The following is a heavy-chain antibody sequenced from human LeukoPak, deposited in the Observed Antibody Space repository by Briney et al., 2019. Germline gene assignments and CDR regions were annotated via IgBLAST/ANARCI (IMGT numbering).Heavy chain of an antibody. V-gene: IGHV3-21*01. CDR3: ARDVVAARGSFDY. CDR1: GFTFSSHS. CDR2: ISSSSSYI. Sequence: GGSLRLSCAASGFTFSSHSMNWVRQAPGKGLEWVSSISSSSSYIYYADSVKGRFTISRDNAKNSLYLQMNSLRAEDTAVYYCARDVVAARGSFDYWGQGTLVTVSS. D-gene: IGHD2-2*01. J-gene: IGHJ4*02.